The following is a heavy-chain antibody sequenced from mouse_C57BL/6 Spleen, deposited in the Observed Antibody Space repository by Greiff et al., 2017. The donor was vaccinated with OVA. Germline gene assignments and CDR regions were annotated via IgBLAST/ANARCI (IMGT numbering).Heavy chain of an antibody. Sequence: QVQLQQPGAELVKPGASVKMSCKASGYTFTSYWITWVKQRPGQGLEWIGDIYPGSGSTNSNEKFKSKATLTVDTSSSTAYMQLSSLTSEDSAVYYCARGYSNYLAWFAYWGQGTLVTVSA. D-gene: IGHD2-5*01. CDR2: IYPGSGST. CDR1: GYTFTSYW. CDR3: ARGYSNYLAWFAY. V-gene: IGHV1-55*01. J-gene: IGHJ3*01.